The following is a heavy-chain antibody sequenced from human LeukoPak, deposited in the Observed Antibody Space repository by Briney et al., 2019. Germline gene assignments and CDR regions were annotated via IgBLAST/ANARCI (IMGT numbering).Heavy chain of an antibody. CDR2: IYYSGST. J-gene: IGHJ6*02. Sequence: SETLSLTCTVSGDSISSYYWSWIRQPPGKGLEWIGYIYYSGSTNYNPSLKSRVTISIDTSKNQFSLNLSSVTAADTAVYYCARDHYYYGMDVWGQGTTVTVSS. V-gene: IGHV4-59*01. CDR3: ARDHYYYGMDV. CDR1: GDSISSYY.